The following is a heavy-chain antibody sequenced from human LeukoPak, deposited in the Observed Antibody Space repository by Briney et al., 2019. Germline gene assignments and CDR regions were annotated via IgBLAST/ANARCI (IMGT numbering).Heavy chain of an antibody. J-gene: IGHJ4*02. V-gene: IGHV1-69*04. CDR2: IIPILGIA. CDR3: ARASKAASGFPSGDSSSWHTKRGGSFDY. CDR1: GGTFSSYA. D-gene: IGHD6-13*01. Sequence: SVKVSCKASGGTFSSYAISWVRQAPGQGLEWMGRIIPILGIANYAQKFQGRVTITADKSTSTAYMELSSLRSEDTAVYYCARASKAASGFPSGDSSSWHTKRGGSFDYWGQGTLVTVSS.